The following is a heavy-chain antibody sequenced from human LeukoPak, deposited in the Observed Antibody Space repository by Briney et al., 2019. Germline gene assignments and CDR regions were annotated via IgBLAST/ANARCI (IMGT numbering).Heavy chain of an antibody. CDR1: GYTFTSYG. V-gene: IGHV1-18*01. CDR3: ARAPYYYGSGSYFYY. J-gene: IGHJ4*02. D-gene: IGHD3-10*01. Sequence: ASVKVSCKASGYTFTSYGISWVRQAPGQGLEWMGWTSAYNGNTNYAQKLQGRVTMTTDTSTSTAYMELRSLRSDDTAVYYCARAPYYYGSGSYFYYWGQGTLVTVSS. CDR2: TSAYNGNT.